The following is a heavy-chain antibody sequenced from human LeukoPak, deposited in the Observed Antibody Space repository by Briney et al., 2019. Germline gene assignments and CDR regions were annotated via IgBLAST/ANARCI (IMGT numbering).Heavy chain of an antibody. J-gene: IGHJ6*01. D-gene: IGHD3-3*01. Sequence: PGGSLSQTFAASGFTVIHYSRHWVRQAPGKGLEWMAVMSYDGSNKYYADSVKGRFTISRDNSKNTLYLQMNSLRAEDTAVYYCARFWSSKYPSYSAIYVCVAATTVTVSS. CDR1: GFTVIHYS. CDR2: MSYDGSNK. V-gene: IGHV3-30-3*01. CDR3: ARFWSSKYPSYSAIYV.